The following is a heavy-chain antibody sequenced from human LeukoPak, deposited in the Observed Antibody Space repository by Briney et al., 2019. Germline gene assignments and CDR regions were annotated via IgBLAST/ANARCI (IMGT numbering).Heavy chain of an antibody. D-gene: IGHD2-21*02. Sequence: GGSLRLSCAASGFTFSSYAMHWVRQAPGKGLEWVAVISYDGSNKYYADSVKGRFTISRDNSKNTLYLQMNSLRAEDTAVYYCAREKATALAFDYWGQGTLVTVSS. J-gene: IGHJ4*02. V-gene: IGHV3-30*04. CDR3: AREKATALAFDY. CDR2: ISYDGSNK. CDR1: GFTFSSYA.